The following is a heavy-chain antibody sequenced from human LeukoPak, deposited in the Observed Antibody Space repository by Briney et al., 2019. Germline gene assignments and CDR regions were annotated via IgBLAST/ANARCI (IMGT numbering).Heavy chain of an antibody. V-gene: IGHV4-4*07. D-gene: IGHD2-2*01. CDR3: ARECTTTSCPYNNMDV. CDR1: RGSISSNY. CDR2: IYSTGST. Sequence: SETLSLTCTVSRGSISSNYWTWIRQPAGKGLEWIGRIYSTGSTNYNPSPKSRVTMSVDTSKNQFSLKLSSVTAADTAVYYCARECTTTSCPYNNMDVWGQGTTVTVSS. J-gene: IGHJ6*02.